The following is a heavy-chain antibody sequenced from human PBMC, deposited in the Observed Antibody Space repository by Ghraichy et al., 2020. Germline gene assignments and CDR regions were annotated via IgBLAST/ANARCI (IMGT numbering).Heavy chain of an antibody. CDR2: ISSSSSYI. V-gene: IGHV3-21*01. CDR3: ASQIDIVVVPAAPIIAGYYYYGMDV. Sequence: GESLNISCAASGFTFSSYSMNWVRQAPGKGLEWVSSISSSSSYIYYADSVKGRFTISRDNAKNSLYLQMNSLRAEDTAVYYCASQIDIVVVPAAPIIAGYYYYGMDVWGQGPTVTDSS. J-gene: IGHJ6*02. D-gene: IGHD2-2*01. CDR1: GFTFSSYS.